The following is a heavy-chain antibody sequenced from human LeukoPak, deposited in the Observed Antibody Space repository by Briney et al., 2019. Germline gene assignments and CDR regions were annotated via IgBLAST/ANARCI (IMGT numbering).Heavy chain of an antibody. J-gene: IGHJ6*03. CDR1: GGSISSSSYY. V-gene: IGHV4-39*07. D-gene: IGHD3-22*01. Sequence: SETLSLTCTVSGGSISSSSYYWGWIRQPPGKGLEWIGSIYYSGSTYYNPSLKSRVTMSVDTSKNQFSLKLSSVTAADTAVYYCARELGAHYYDSSGYYPNVYYYYYMDVWGKGTTVTISS. CDR2: IYYSGST. CDR3: ARELGAHYYDSSGYYPNVYYYYYMDV.